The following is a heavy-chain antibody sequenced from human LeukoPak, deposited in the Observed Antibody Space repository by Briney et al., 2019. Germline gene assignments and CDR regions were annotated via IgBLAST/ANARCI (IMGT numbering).Heavy chain of an antibody. CDR3: ARALPIAVAAYYFDY. Sequence: PSETLSLTCTVSGGSISSYYWSWIRQPPGKGLEWIGYIYYSGTTNYNPSLKSRVTISVDTSKNQFSLKLSSVTAADTAVYYCARALPIAVAAYYFDYWGQGTLVTVSS. CDR1: GGSISSYY. CDR2: IYYSGTT. J-gene: IGHJ4*02. D-gene: IGHD6-19*01. V-gene: IGHV4-59*12.